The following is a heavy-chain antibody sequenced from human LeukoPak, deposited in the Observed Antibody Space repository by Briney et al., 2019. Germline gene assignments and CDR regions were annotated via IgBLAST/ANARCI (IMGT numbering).Heavy chain of an antibody. CDR2: ISGSGGST. Sequence: GGSLRLSCAASGFTFSRYATSWVRQAPGKGLEWVSTISGSGGSTYYADSVKGRFTISRDNSKNTLYLQMNSLRAEDTAVYYCAKDRLSVYYYDSSGYYYFDYWGQGTLVTVSS. D-gene: IGHD3-22*01. CDR3: AKDRLSVYYYDSSGYYYFDY. CDR1: GFTFSRYA. V-gene: IGHV3-23*01. J-gene: IGHJ4*02.